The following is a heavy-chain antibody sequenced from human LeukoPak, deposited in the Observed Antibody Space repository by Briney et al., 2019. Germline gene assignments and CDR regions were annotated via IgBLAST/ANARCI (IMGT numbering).Heavy chain of an antibody. D-gene: IGHD3-10*01. CDR1: GYTFSGYY. CDR2: IIPYSGGT. CDR3: ARVRSPRFGELSLDY. V-gene: IGHV1-2*02. J-gene: IGHJ4*02. Sequence: GASVKVSCKASGYTFSGYYMHWVRQAPGQGLEWMGGIIPYSGGTNYAQKFQGRVTMTTDTSISTAYMELSRLRSDDTAVYYCARVRSPRFGELSLDYWGQGTLVTVSS.